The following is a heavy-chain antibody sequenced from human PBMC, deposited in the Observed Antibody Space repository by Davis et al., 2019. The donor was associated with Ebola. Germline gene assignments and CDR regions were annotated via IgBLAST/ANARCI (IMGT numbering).Heavy chain of an antibody. V-gene: IGHV4-34*01. CDR3: ARAGYSSGWLDYYYGMDV. D-gene: IGHD6-19*01. CDR2: INHSGST. CDR1: GGSFSGYY. Sequence: PSETLSLTCAVYGGSFSGYYWSWIRQPPGKGLEWIGEINHSGSTNYNPSLKSRVTISVDTSKNQFSLKLSSVTAADTAVYYCARAGYSSGWLDYYYGMDVWGQGTTVTVSS. J-gene: IGHJ6*02.